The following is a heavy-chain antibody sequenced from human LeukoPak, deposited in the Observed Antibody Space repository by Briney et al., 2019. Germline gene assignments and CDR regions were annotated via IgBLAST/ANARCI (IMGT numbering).Heavy chain of an antibody. Sequence: HTGGSLRLSCAASGFTFSSYAMSWVRQAPGKGLEWVSAISGSGGSTYYADSVKGRFTISRDNSKNTLYLQMNSLRAEDTAVYYCAKVRIVVVIPEYYFDYWGQGTLVTVSS. D-gene: IGHD3-22*01. V-gene: IGHV3-23*01. CDR2: ISGSGGST. CDR1: GFTFSSYA. J-gene: IGHJ4*02. CDR3: AKVRIVVVIPEYYFDY.